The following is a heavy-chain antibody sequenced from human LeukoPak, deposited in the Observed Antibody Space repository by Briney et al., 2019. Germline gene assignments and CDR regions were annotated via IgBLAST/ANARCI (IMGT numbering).Heavy chain of an antibody. CDR3: VRTGAAAGRDAFDM. Sequence: GGSLRLSCAASGFTFSSYSMNWVRQAPGKGLEWVSSISWNSNSVDYADSVKGRFTISRDSAKNSLYLQMNSLRADDTALFYCVRTGAAAGRDAFDMWGQGTMVSVSS. V-gene: IGHV3-21*04. D-gene: IGHD6-13*01. CDR1: GFTFSSYS. CDR2: ISWNSNSV. J-gene: IGHJ3*02.